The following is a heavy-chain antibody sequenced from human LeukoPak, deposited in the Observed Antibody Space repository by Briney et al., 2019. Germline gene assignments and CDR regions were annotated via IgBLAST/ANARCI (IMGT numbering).Heavy chain of an antibody. CDR1: GFTFSSYS. D-gene: IGHD5-24*01. Sequence: HPGGSLRPSCAASGFTFSSYSMNWVRQAPGKGLEWVSYISSSSSTIYYADSVKGRFTISRDNAKNSLYLQMNSLRAEDTAVYYCARERWLQRFDYWGQGTLVTVSS. CDR3: ARERWLQRFDY. J-gene: IGHJ4*02. V-gene: IGHV3-48*04. CDR2: ISSSSSTI.